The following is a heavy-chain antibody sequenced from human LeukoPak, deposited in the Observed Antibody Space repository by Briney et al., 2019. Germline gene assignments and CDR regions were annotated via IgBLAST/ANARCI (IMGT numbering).Heavy chain of an antibody. CDR1: GGSISNYY. V-gene: IGHV3-11*03. Sequence: LTCTVSGGSISNYYWSWIRQAPGKGLEWVSYISSSSSYTNYADSVKGRFTISRDNAKNSLYLQMNSLRAEDTAVYYCARTDSDYFDYWGQGTLVTVSS. D-gene: IGHD1-26*01. J-gene: IGHJ4*02. CDR3: ARTDSDYFDY. CDR2: ISSSSSYT.